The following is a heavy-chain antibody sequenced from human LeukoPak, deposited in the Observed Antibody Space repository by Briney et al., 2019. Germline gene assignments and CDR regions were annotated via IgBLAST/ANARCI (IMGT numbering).Heavy chain of an antibody. V-gene: IGHV4-61*05. J-gene: IGHJ1*01. Sequence: NTSETLSLTCTVSGGSISSSSYYWGWIRQPPGKGLEWIGYIYYSGSTNYNPSLKSRATISVDTSKNQFSLKLSSVTAADTAVYYCARGGALQAAYFQHWGQGTLVTVSS. D-gene: IGHD1-26*01. CDR2: IYYSGST. CDR1: GGSISSSSYY. CDR3: ARGGALQAAYFQH.